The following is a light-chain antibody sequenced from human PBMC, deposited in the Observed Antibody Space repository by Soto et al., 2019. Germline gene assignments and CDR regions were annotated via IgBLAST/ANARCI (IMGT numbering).Light chain of an antibody. CDR2: GAS. J-gene: IGKJ1*01. Sequence: ATLPCRASQSVISYLAWYQQKPGPDHRLLIYGASSRATGIPDRFSGSGSGTDFTLTISRLEPEDFAVYYCQQYGKTFGQRTKADI. V-gene: IGKV3-20*01. CDR3: QQYGKT. CDR1: QSVISY.